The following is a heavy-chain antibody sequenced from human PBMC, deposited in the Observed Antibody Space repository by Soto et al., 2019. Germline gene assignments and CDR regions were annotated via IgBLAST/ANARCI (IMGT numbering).Heavy chain of an antibody. CDR3: SKSSDDILTSVDS. CDR1: GFISISYA. V-gene: IGHV3-23*01. J-gene: IGHJ4*02. CDR2: ISGSGGST. Sequence: GGSLRLSCAASGFISISYAMSWVRQAPGKGQEWVPAISGSGGSTYYADSVKGRFTISRDNSKNTLYLQMNSLRAEDTALYYCSKSSDDILTSVDSWGQRILVTVSS. D-gene: IGHD3-9*01.